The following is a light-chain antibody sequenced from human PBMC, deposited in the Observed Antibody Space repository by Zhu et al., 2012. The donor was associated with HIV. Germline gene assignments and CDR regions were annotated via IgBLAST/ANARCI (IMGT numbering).Light chain of an antibody. V-gene: IGKV3D-20*01. CDR2: DTS. J-gene: IGKJ4*01. Sequence: EIVLTQSPATLSLSPGERATLSCGASQSVPRRWLAWYQQKPGLAPRLLIYDTSTRATGIPDRFSGSGSGTDFTLTISRLEPEDFAVYYCQQYDGSPFTFGGGTKVEDQT. CDR3: QQYDGSPFT. CDR1: QSVPRRW.